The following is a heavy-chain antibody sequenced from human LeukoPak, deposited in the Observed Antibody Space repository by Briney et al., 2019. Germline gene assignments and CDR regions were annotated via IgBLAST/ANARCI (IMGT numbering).Heavy chain of an antibody. CDR1: GYSFTSYW. D-gene: IGHD4-23*01. Sequence: GESLKISCKGSGYSFTSYWIGWVRQMPGKGLEWMGIIYPGDSDTRYSPSFQGQVTISADKSISTAYLQWSSLKASDTAMYYCARHSDYGGNVGGTGDYWGQGTLVTVSS. CDR3: ARHSDYGGNVGGTGDY. CDR2: IYPGDSDT. V-gene: IGHV5-51*01. J-gene: IGHJ4*02.